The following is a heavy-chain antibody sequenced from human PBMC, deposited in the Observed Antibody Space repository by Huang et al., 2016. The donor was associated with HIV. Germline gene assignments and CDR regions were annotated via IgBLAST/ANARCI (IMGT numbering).Heavy chain of an antibody. V-gene: IGHV4-39*02. CDR2: VYFLGNT. J-gene: IGHJ6*02. Sequence: QLRESGPGLVTPSETLSLTCSASGTSMTSCTFYWGWFRKPPGRGLEWIGSVYFLGNTYCNPSRKSRVTISIDTANKQYSMRLPSVTAADTAVYFGAREVRSVGTDRPDGYYYRGLDVWGQGTTVIVSS. D-gene: IGHD2-2*03. CDR3: AREVRSVGTDRPDGYYYRGLDV. CDR1: GTSMTSCTFY.